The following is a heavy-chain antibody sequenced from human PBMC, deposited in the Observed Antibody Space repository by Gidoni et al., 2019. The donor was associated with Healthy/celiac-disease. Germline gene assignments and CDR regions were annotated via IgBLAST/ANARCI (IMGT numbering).Heavy chain of an antibody. J-gene: IGHJ1*01. D-gene: IGHD4-17*01. CDR3: AHFDYGDEYFQH. CDR1: GFSLSTSGVG. Sequence: HITLKESGPTLVKPTQTLTLPCTFSGFSLSTSGVGVGWIRQPPGKALEWLALIYWNDDKRYSPSLKSRLTITKDTSKNQVVLTMTNMDPVDTATYYCAHFDYGDEYFQHWGQGTLVTVSS. CDR2: IYWNDDK. V-gene: IGHV2-5*01.